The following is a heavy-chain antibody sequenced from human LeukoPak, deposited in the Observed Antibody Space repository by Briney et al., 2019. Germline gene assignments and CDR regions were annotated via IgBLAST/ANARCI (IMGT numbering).Heavy chain of an antibody. CDR3: ATRGSVPGIAAAGTA. D-gene: IGHD6-13*01. V-gene: IGHV4-34*01. CDR2: INHSGST. J-gene: IGHJ5*02. Sequence: SETLSLTCAVYGGSFSGYYWSWIRQPPGKGLEWIGEINHSGSTNYNPSLKSRVTISVDTSKNQFSLKLSSVTAADTAVYYCATRGSVPGIAAAGTAWGQGTLVTVSS. CDR1: GGSFSGYY.